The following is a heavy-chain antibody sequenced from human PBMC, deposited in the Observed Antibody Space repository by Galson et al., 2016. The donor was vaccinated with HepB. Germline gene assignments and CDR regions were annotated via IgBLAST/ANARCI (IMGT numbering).Heavy chain of an antibody. J-gene: IGHJ4*02. Sequence: SVKVSCKASGYTFNTYNMHWVRQAPGQGLEWMGIIKPSGGNTIYAQKFQDRITSTRETSTSTVYMELISLRSEDTAVYYCARELDHSFYFDYWGQGTLLTVSS. CDR1: GYTFNTYN. CDR3: ARELDHSFYFDY. V-gene: IGHV1-46*02. CDR2: IKPSGGNT. D-gene: IGHD1-14*01.